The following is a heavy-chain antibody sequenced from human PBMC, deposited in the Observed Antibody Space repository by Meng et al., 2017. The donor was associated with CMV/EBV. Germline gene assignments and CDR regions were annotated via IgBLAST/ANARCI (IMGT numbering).Heavy chain of an antibody. CDR2: IDPSDSYT. CDR3: ARQTKGSSWYDRGNWFDP. J-gene: IGHJ5*02. V-gene: IGHV5-10-1*01. CDR1: SFTRYW. D-gene: IGHD6-13*01. Sequence: SFTRYWISWVCQLPGKGLEWMGRIDPSDSYTNYSPSFQGHVTISADKSISTAYLQWSSLKASDTAMYYCARQTKGSSWYDRGNWFDPWGQGTLVTVSS.